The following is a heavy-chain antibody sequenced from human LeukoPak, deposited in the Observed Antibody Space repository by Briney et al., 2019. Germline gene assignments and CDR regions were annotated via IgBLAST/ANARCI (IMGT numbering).Heavy chain of an antibody. D-gene: IGHD2-2*01. J-gene: IGHJ4*02. CDR1: GGIFSGYA. V-gene: IGHV1-69*01. CDR3: AKGGRGRYCSATNCPGV. Sequence: GASVKVSCKASGGIFSGYAIIWVRQAPGQGLEWMGDIIPIFDTPNYAQKFQGRVTITADESTSTAYMELSSLRSEDTAVYYCAKGGRGRYCSATNCPGVWGQGTLVTVSS. CDR2: IIPIFDTP.